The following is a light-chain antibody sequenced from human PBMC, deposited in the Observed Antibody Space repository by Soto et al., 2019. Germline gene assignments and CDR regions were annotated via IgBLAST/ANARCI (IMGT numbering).Light chain of an antibody. CDR2: EVT. V-gene: IGLV2-14*01. CDR3: NSQCSCGIRV. J-gene: IGLJ1*01. Sequence: QSALTQPASVSGSPGQSITISCTGTSSDVGGYKHVSWYQHHPGKAPKLMIYEVTSRPSGVSDRFSGSKSGDSASLTISGLQAGNEADYYCNSQCSCGIRVFGSGTKLSVL. CDR1: SSDVGGYKH.